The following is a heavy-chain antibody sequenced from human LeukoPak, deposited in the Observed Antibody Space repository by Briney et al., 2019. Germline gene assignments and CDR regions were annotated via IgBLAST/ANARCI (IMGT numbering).Heavy chain of an antibody. V-gene: IGHV4-59*01. Sequence: SETLSLTCTVSGGSISSYYWSWIRQPPGKGLEWIGYIYYSGGTNYNPSLKSRVTISVDTSKNQFSLKLSSVTAADTAVYYCAREVRHSSSGFYYYYGMDVWGQGTTVTVSS. CDR1: GGSISSYY. J-gene: IGHJ6*02. D-gene: IGHD3-22*01. CDR3: AREVRHSSSGFYYYYGMDV. CDR2: IYYSGGT.